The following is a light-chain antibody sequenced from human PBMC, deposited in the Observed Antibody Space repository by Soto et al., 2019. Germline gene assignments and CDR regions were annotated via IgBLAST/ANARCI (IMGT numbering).Light chain of an antibody. J-gene: IGKJ5*01. Sequence: IVMPQSPDSLAVSLGERATINCKSSQSVLYSSNNKNYLAWYQQKPGQPPKALIYWASTRESGVPDRFSGSGSGTDFTLTISSLQAEDVAVYYCQQYYTTPWTFGQGTRLEIK. CDR2: WAS. V-gene: IGKV4-1*01. CDR3: QQYYTTPWT. CDR1: QSVLYSSNNKNY.